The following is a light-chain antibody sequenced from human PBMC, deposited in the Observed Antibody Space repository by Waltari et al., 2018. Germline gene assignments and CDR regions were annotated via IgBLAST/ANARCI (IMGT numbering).Light chain of an antibody. V-gene: IGLV2-11*01. Sequence: QAALTQPRSVSGSPGQSVTISCTGTNSDIGGYNYVPWYQQHPGTAPKLMIYEVSKRPSGVSDRFSGSKSGNTASLTISGLQAEDEADYYCSSYAGSNTFIFGSGTRLTVL. CDR1: NSDIGGYNY. CDR3: SSYAGSNTFI. CDR2: EVS. J-gene: IGLJ1*01.